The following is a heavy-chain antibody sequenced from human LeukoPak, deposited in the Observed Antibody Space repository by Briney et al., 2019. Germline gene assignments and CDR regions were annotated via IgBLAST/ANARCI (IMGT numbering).Heavy chain of an antibody. Sequence: GGSLRLSCAASGFTVSSNYMSWVRQAPGKGLEWVSVIYSGGITYYADSVKGRFTISRDNSKNTLYLQMNSLRAEDTAVYYCARGPITNWGIDYWGQGTLVTVSS. V-gene: IGHV3-53*01. D-gene: IGHD7-27*01. CDR2: IYSGGIT. CDR3: ARGPITNWGIDY. J-gene: IGHJ4*02. CDR1: GFTVSSNY.